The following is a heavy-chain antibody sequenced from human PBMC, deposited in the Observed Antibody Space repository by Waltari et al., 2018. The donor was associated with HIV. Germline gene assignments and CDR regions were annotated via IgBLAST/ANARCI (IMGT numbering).Heavy chain of an antibody. Sequence: QVQVVQSGAEVKKPGASVKVSCKTSGYTFNNYYIHWVRQAPGQGLEYMAVFYPSNAATVREQKFQGRLTVTWDTSTSTIFMELRNLRSEDTAVYYCARELPHTGQFDYWGQGTLVTVSS. D-gene: IGHD2-21*01. CDR2: FYPSNAAT. CDR1: GYTFNNYY. V-gene: IGHV1-46*02. CDR3: ARELPHTGQFDY. J-gene: IGHJ4*02.